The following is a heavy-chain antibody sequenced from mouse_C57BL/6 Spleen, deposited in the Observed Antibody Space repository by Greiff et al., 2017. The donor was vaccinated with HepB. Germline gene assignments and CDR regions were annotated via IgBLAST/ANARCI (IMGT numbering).Heavy chain of an antibody. CDR2: IDPETGGT. D-gene: IGHD1-1*01. J-gene: IGHJ2*01. CDR1: GYTFTDYE. CDR3: TRERYYYGSTHYFDY. V-gene: IGHV1-15*01. Sequence: QVQLQQSGAELVRPGASVTLSCKASGYTFTDYEMHWVKQTPVHGLEWIGAIDPETGGTAYNQKFKGKAILTADKSSSTAYMELRSLTSEDSAVYYCTRERYYYGSTHYFDYWGQGTTLTVSS.